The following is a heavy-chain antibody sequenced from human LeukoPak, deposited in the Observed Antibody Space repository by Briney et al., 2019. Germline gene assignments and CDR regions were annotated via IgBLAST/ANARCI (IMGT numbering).Heavy chain of an antibody. CDR3: TKDLSYPDDAFDI. D-gene: IGHD3-16*02. V-gene: IGHV3-23*01. Sequence: GGSLRLSCAASKFTLSNYAMNWVRQAPGKGLEWVSGMTARGDITHYADSVRGRFTISRDNSKNTLYLQMNSLRAADTAVYYCTKDLSYPDDAFDIWGQGTMVTVSS. CDR2: MTARGDIT. J-gene: IGHJ3*02. CDR1: KFTLSNYA.